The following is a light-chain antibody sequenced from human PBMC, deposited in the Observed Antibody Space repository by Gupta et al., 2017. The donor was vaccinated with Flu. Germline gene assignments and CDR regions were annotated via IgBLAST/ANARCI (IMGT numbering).Light chain of an antibody. Sequence: SYELTQPPSVSVSPGQTARIICSGDALPKQYAYWYQQKPGQAPLLVIYKDTERPSGIPGRFSGSSSETTVTMTISGVQAEDEADYHCQSADSSASRGFGGGTKLTVL. V-gene: IGLV3-25*02. J-gene: IGLJ2*01. CDR1: ALPKQY. CDR2: KDT. CDR3: QSADSSASRG.